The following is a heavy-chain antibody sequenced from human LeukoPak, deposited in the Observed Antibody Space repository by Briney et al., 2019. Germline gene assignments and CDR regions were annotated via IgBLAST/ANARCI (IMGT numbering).Heavy chain of an antibody. Sequence: PGGSLRLSCAASGFTFSSYSMNWVRQAPGKGLEWVSAISGSGGNTYYADSLKGRFTISRDNSKNTLYLQMNSLRAEDTALYYCAKAPGIAVGATGNNWFAPWGQGTLVTVSS. CDR1: GFTFSSYS. V-gene: IGHV3-23*01. CDR2: ISGSGGNT. D-gene: IGHD6-19*01. J-gene: IGHJ5*02. CDR3: AKAPGIAVGATGNNWFAP.